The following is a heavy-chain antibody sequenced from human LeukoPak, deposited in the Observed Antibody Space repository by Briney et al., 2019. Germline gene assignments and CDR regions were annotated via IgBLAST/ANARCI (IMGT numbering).Heavy chain of an antibody. V-gene: IGHV4-61*01. J-gene: IGHJ6*02. D-gene: IGHD3-10*01. Sequence: SETLSLTCTVSGGSVSSGSYYWNWIRQPPGKGLEWIGYIYYSGSTKYNPSLKSRVTISVDKSKNQFSLKLSSVTAADTAVYYCARVRPSGWYYYYGMDVWGQGTTVTVSS. CDR1: GGSVSSGSYY. CDR2: IYYSGST. CDR3: ARVRPSGWYYYYGMDV.